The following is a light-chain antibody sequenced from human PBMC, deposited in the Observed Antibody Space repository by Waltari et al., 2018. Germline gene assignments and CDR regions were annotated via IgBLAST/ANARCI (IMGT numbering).Light chain of an antibody. V-gene: IGLV4-69*01. CDR3: QTGGHGTWV. J-gene: IGLJ3*02. Sequence: QLVLTQSPSASASLGASVKLTCILSSGHSNNVIAWHQQQPEKGPRYLMKVDSDGSHSKGDEIPDRFSGYSSVAERYLTISSLQSEDEADYYCQTGGHGTWVFGGGTKLTVL. CDR1: SGHSNNV. CDR2: VDSDGSH.